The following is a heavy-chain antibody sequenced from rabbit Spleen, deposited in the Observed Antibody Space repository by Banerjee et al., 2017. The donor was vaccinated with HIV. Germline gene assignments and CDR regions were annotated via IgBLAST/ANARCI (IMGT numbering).Heavy chain of an antibody. Sequence: QLVESGGGLVQPGGSLKLSCKASGFDFSSYGVRWVRQDPGKGLEWIGFIDPGFGSTYYASWLNGRFTIPGHNAQNTLYLQLNSLTAADTATYFCVRDKASISGDYGPWYFNLWGPGTLVTVS. J-gene: IGHJ4*01. CDR1: GFDFSSYG. D-gene: IGHD1-1*01. CDR2: IDPGFGST. CDR3: VRDKASISGDYGPWYFNL. V-gene: IGHV1S7*01.